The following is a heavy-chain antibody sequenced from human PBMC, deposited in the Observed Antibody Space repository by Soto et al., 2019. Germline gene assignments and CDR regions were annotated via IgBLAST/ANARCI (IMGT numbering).Heavy chain of an antibody. J-gene: IGHJ5*02. V-gene: IGHV2-26*01. D-gene: IGHD2-2*01. CDR2: IVSNYDK. CDR1: GLSLSNGRLG. CDR3: ALIKDCSRTDCYLASFDP. Sequence: SCPTLMNPTETLTLTCTVSGLSLSNGRLGVSWIRQPPGKALEWLAHIVSNYDKSYSTSLRSRLTISKDTSRSQVVLTMTNMDPMDSATYYCALIKDCSRTDCYLASFDPWGQGTLVTVSS.